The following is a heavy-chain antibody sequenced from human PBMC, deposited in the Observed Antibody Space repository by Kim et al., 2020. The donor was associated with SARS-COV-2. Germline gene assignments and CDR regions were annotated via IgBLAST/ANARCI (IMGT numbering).Heavy chain of an antibody. J-gene: IGHJ3*02. CDR1: GFTFSSYG. Sequence: GGSLRLSCAASGFTFSSYGMHWVRQAPGKGLEWVAVISYDGSNKYYADSVKGRFTISRDNSKNTLYLQMNSLRAEDTAVYYCAKPHHIAARPWWGGGDDAFDIWGQGTMVTVSS. V-gene: IGHV3-30*18. CDR3: AKPHHIAARPWWGGGDDAFDI. D-gene: IGHD6-6*01. CDR2: ISYDGSNK.